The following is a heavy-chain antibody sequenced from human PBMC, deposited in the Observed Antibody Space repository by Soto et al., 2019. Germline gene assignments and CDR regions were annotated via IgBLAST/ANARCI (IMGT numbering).Heavy chain of an antibody. Sequence: PGGYLLLSCASSDFTFSFYPMSWVRQAPGKGLEWVAGISRTAGTIYYADPVKGRFTISRDNSKKTLYLQMDSLRAEDTSVYYCANWGKSGSDFWGQGALVTVSS. CDR1: DFTFSFYP. CDR2: ISRTAGTI. J-gene: IGHJ4*02. D-gene: IGHD1-26*01. V-gene: IGHV3-23*01. CDR3: ANWGKSGSDF.